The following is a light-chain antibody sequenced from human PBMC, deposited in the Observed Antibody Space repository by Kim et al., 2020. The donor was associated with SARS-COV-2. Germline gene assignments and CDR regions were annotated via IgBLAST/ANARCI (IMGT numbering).Light chain of an antibody. CDR1: QTISNF. CDR2: SAS. CDR3: QQSYSIPLS. V-gene: IGKV1-39*01. J-gene: IGKJ4*01. Sequence: DIQMTQSPSSVSASVGDRVTITCRASQTISNFLNWYLQKPGKAPTLLIYSASGLHTGVPSRFSGGGSGTYFTLTVSSLQPEDFATYYCQQSYSIPLSFGGGPKLEI.